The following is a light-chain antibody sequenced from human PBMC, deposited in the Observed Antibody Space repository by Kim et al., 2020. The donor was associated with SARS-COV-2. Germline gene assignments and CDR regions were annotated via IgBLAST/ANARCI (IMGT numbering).Light chain of an antibody. Sequence: QAGLTQPPSVSKGLRQTATLTCTGDTNNVGYQGAAWLQQHQGHPPKLLFYRNNNRPSGISERLSASRSENTASLTITGLQAEDEADYYCSAWDSSLSAWVFGGGTQLTVL. CDR1: TNNVGYQG. J-gene: IGLJ3*02. CDR3: SAWDSSLSAWV. CDR2: RNN. V-gene: IGLV10-54*01.